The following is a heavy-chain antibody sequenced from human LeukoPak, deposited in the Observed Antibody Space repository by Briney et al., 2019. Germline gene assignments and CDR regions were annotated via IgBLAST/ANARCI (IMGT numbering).Heavy chain of an antibody. CDR2: IYTSGST. CDR1: GYSISSGYY. J-gene: IGHJ4*02. CDR3: ALSSVEIGLFDY. D-gene: IGHD3-10*01. Sequence: SETLSLTCAVSGYSISSGYYWGWIRQPPGKGLEWIGSIYTSGSTNYNPSLKSRVTISVDTSKNQFSLKLSSVTAADTAVYYCALSSVEIGLFDYWGQGTLVTVSS. V-gene: IGHV4-38-2*01.